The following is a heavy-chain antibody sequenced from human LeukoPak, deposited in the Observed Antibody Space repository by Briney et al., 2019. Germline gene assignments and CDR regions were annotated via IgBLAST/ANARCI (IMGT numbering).Heavy chain of an antibody. J-gene: IGHJ6*02. Sequence: AGGSLRLSCAASGFRFSSYVMSWVRQAPGKGLEYVSSIDGSDGASYYADSVKGRFTISRDNAKNSLYLQMNSLRAEDTAVYYCARAHSHGYYGMDVWGQGTTVTVSS. CDR3: ARAHSHGYYGMDV. CDR1: GFRFSSYV. D-gene: IGHD5-18*01. CDR2: IDGSDGAS. V-gene: IGHV3-23*01.